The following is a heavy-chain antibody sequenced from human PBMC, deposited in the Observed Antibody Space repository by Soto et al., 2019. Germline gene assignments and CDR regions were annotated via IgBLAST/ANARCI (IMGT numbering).Heavy chain of an antibody. J-gene: IGHJ4*02. V-gene: IGHV4-59*01. D-gene: IGHD6-13*01. CDR1: GASITYYY. CDR2: FSSTGST. CDR3: ARGGGSPYHNHEFHF. Sequence: QVQLQESGPGLVKPSETLSLTCAVSGASITYYYWNWIRQPPGRGLEWIVSFSSTGSTVYNPSLRSRVTISLDTSKNQFSLTLNSETAADTAVYYCARGGGSPYHNHEFHFWGQGTLVTVSS.